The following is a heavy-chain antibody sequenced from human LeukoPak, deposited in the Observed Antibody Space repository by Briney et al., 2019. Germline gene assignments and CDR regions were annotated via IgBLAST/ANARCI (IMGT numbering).Heavy chain of an antibody. V-gene: IGHV5-51*01. CDR1: GYSFTNYW. CDR2: IYPGDSDT. D-gene: IGHD6-6*01. J-gene: IGHJ4*02. CDR3: ARLQRIAGRPDFDY. Sequence: GESLKISCKGSGYSFTNYWIGWVRQMPGKGLEWMGIIYPGDSDTRYSPSFQGQVSISADKPIDTAYLQWSSLKASDTAMYYCARLQRIAGRPDFDYWGQGTLVTVSS.